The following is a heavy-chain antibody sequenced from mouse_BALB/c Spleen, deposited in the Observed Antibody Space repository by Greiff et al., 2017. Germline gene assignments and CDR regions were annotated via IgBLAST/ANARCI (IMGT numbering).Heavy chain of an antibody. Sequence: EVKLVESGGDLVKPGGSLKLSCAASGFTFSSYGMSWVRQTPDKRLEWVATISSGGSYTYYPDSVKGRFTISRDNAKNTLYLQMSSLKSEDTAMYYCARRDYGSSDWYFDVWGEGTTVTVSS. CDR1: GFTFSSYG. V-gene: IGHV5-6*02. CDR3: ARRDYGSSDWYFDV. CDR2: ISSGGSYT. D-gene: IGHD1-1*01. J-gene: IGHJ1*01.